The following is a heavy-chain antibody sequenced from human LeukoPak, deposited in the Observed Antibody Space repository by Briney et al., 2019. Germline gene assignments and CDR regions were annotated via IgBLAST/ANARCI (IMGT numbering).Heavy chain of an antibody. V-gene: IGHV4-30-4*08. CDR3: ARGHLVGAGSWFDP. CDR2: IYYSGST. D-gene: IGHD1-26*01. J-gene: IGHJ5*02. Sequence: PSQTLSLTCTVSGGSISSGGYYWSWIRQHPGKGLEWIGYIYYSGSTYYNPSLKSRVTISVDTSKNQFSLKLSSVTAADTAVYYCARGHLVGAGSWFDPWGQGTLVTVSS. CDR1: GGSISSGGYY.